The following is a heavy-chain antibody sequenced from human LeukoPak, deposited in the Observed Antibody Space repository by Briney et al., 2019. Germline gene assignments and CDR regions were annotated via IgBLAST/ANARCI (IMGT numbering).Heavy chain of an antibody. J-gene: IGHJ4*02. CDR3: ARGYSSAYRIDY. D-gene: IGHD6-25*01. CDR2: INPSGNST. Sequence: ASVKVSCKASGYTFTNYYMHWVRQAPGQGLEWMGIINPSGNSTRYQQKFQDRVTMTRETSTRTLYMELSSLRAEDTAMYYCARGYSSAYRIDYWGQGTLVTVSS. V-gene: IGHV1-46*01. CDR1: GYTFTNYY.